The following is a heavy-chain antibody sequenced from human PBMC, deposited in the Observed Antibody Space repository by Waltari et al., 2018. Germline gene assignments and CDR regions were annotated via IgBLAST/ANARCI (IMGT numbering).Heavy chain of an antibody. CDR3: ARFTRGPYYYFDY. Sequence: QVQLQESGPGLVKPSETLSLTCTVSGYSISSGGYSWSWIRQPPGKGLEWIGYIYHSGSTYYNPSLKSRVTISVDRSKNQFSLKLSSVTAADTAVYYCARFTRGPYYYFDYWGQGTLVTVSS. D-gene: IGHD3-10*01. V-gene: IGHV4-30-2*01. CDR1: GYSISSGGYS. J-gene: IGHJ4*02. CDR2: IYHSGST.